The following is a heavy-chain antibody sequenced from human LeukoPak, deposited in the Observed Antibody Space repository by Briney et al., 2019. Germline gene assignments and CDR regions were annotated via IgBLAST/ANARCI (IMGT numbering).Heavy chain of an antibody. CDR2: ISSDGINN. J-gene: IGHJ4*02. CDR1: GFTFSSYA. Sequence: GGSLRLSCAASGFTFSSYAMHWVRQAPGKGLEWVAVISSDGINNYYADSVKGRFTISRDNAENSLYLHMNSLRAEDTAVYYCARDNYDTGGYYFDWGQGTLVTVSS. V-gene: IGHV3-30-3*01. CDR3: ARDNYDTGGYYFD. D-gene: IGHD3-22*01.